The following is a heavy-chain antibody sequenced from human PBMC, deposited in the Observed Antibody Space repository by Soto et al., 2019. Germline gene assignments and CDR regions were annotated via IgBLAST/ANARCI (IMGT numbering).Heavy chain of an antibody. Sequence: QVQLQESGPGLVKPSQTLSLTCAVSGGSISRSVYYCNWIRQHPVKGLEWIGYIHNRGTTYYNPSLKSRLTFSVDTSKNQFSLKLSSVTTADTAVYYCARDPIVRGVVGWYFDLWGRGTLVTVSS. CDR1: GGSISRSVYY. D-gene: IGHD3-10*01. V-gene: IGHV4-31*11. J-gene: IGHJ2*01. CDR3: ARDPIVRGVVGWYFDL. CDR2: IHNRGTT.